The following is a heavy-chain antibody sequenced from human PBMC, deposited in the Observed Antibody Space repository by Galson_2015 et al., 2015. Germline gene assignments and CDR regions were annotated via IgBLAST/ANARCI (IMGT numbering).Heavy chain of an antibody. J-gene: IGHJ4*02. V-gene: IGHV2-5*01. Sequence: PALVKPTQTLPLTRTFSGFSLSPSGVGVGWIRQPPGKALEGLALLYWNDDKRYSPSLKSRLTITKDTSKNQVVLTMTNMDPVDTATYYCAHRRYSSPFDYWGQGTLVTVSS. CDR2: LYWNDDK. D-gene: IGHD2-15*01. CDR3: AHRRYSSPFDY. CDR1: GFSLSPSGVG.